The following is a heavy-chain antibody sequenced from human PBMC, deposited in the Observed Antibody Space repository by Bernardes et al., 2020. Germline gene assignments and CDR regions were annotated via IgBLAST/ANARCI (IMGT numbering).Heavy chain of an antibody. CDR3: ARSPLHGSGSYCVY. V-gene: IGHV1-18*01. D-gene: IGHD3-10*01. CDR2: ISASNGTT. Sequence: ASSQVSCKASGYTFTSYGISWVRQAPGQGLEWMGWISASNGTTTYAQKLQGRVTMTTDTSTSTAYMELRSLRSDDTAVYYCARSPLHGSGSYCVYWGQGTLVTVSS. J-gene: IGHJ4*02. CDR1: GYTFTSYG.